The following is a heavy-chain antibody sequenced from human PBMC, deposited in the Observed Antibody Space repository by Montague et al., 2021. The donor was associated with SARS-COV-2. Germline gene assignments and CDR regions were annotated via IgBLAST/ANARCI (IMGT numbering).Heavy chain of an antibody. Sequence: TLSLTCTVSGGSISSGSYYWSWIRQPAGKGLEWIGRIYTSGSTNYNPSPKSRVTISVDTSKNQFSLKLSSVTAADTAVYYCARFPHGVRSSAFDIWGQGTMVTVSS. J-gene: IGHJ3*02. CDR2: IYTSGST. D-gene: IGHD4-17*01. CDR1: GGSISSGSYY. CDR3: ARFPHGVRSSAFDI. V-gene: IGHV4-61*02.